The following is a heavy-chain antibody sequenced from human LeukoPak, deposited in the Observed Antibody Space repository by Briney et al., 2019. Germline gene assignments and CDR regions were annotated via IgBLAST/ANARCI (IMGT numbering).Heavy chain of an antibody. Sequence: GSLRLSCAASGFTFSSYSMNWVRQAPGKGLEWVSSISSGSIYIYYADSVKGRFTISRDNAKNSLYLQMNSLRAEDTAVYYCARGVIGYNWFDPWGQGTLVTVSS. J-gene: IGHJ5*02. D-gene: IGHD3-10*01. CDR2: ISSGSIYI. CDR1: GFTFSSYS. CDR3: ARGVIGYNWFDP. V-gene: IGHV3-21*01.